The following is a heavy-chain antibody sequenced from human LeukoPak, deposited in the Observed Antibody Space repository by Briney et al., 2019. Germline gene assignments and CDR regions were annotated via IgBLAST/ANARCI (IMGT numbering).Heavy chain of an antibody. J-gene: IGHJ4*02. CDR2: IHYSGRT. CDR3: ARDRRGYYDSSGYFDF. V-gene: IGHV4-61*01. Sequence: SETLSLTCTVSGGSVSSDSYYWSWIRQPPGKGLEWIGYIHYSGRTKYNPSLKSRVTISVDTSKNQFSLKLSSVTAADTAVYYCARDRRGYYDSSGYFDFWGQGTLLTVSS. D-gene: IGHD3-22*01. CDR1: GGSVSSDSYY.